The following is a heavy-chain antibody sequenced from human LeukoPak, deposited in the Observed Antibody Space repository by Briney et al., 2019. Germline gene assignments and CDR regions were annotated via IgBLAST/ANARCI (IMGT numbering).Heavy chain of an antibody. V-gene: IGHV3-21*01. CDR2: ISSSGSYM. CDR3: ARGRAGYYFDY. J-gene: IGHJ4*02. Sequence: GGSLRLSCAASGFTFSSYSMNWVRQAPGKGLEWVSSISSSGSYMYYADSVKGRFTISKDNAKNSLYLQMNSLRAEDTAVYYCARGRAGYYFDYWGQGTLVTVSS. CDR1: GFTFSSYS. D-gene: IGHD1-14*01.